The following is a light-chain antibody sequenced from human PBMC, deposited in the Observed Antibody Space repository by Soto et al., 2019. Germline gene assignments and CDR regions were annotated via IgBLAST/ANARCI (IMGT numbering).Light chain of an antibody. V-gene: IGLV1-40*01. Sequence: QSVLTQPPTVSGAPGQRVTISCTGSSSNIGAGYDVHWYQHLPGTAPKLLVYTNSNRPSGVPDRFSGSKSGSSASLAITGLQADDEADYYCQSYDGSLRGLVFGGGTKVTVL. J-gene: IGLJ1*01. CDR1: SSNIGAGYD. CDR2: TNS. CDR3: QSYDGSLRGLV.